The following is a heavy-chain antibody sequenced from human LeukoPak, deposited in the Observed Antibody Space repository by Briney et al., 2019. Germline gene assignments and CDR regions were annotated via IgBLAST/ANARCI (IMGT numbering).Heavy chain of an antibody. CDR2: ISHSGST. Sequence: SETLSLTCAVYGGSFSGYYWSWIRQPPWKGLEWIGEISHSGSTNYNPSLKSRVTISVDTSKNQFSLKLSSVTAADTAVYYCARAGYYDSSGYYYPRPLNPPYYFDYWGQGTLVTVSS. V-gene: IGHV4-34*01. CDR3: ARAGYYDSSGYYYPRPLNPPYYFDY. J-gene: IGHJ4*02. CDR1: GGSFSGYY. D-gene: IGHD3-22*01.